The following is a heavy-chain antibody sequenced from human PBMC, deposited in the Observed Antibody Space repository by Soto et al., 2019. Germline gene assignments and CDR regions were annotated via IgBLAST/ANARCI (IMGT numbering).Heavy chain of an antibody. Sequence: SDALSHTFTSYGWTLSAYYWSRLRQPPGKVLERIGQINHCGSANYHPSLKSRVTISVHTSGNEFSPELSSVTAADMSVYYCARATSHYASGRYEGGYYYFDYWGQG. CDR3: ARATSHYASGRYEGGYYYFDY. CDR1: GWTLSAYY. J-gene: IGHJ4*02. V-gene: IGHV4-34*01. D-gene: IGHD3-10*01. CDR2: INHCGSA.